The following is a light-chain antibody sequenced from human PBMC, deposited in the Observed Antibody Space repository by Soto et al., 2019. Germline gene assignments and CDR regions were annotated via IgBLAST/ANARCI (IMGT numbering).Light chain of an antibody. CDR2: GAS. CDR3: QQRSNWPIT. CDR1: QSVDSY. V-gene: IGKV3-11*01. Sequence: PGERATLSCRASQSVDSYLVWYQQKPGQAPRLLIFGASSRATGIPARFSGSGSGADFTLTINSLEPEDFAVYYCQQRSNWPITFGQGRLLEI. J-gene: IGKJ5*01.